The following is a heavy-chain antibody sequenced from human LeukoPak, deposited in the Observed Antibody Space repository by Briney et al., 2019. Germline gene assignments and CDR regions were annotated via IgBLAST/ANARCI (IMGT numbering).Heavy chain of an antibody. Sequence: GGSLRLSCGASGFTFSNYGMLWVRQAPGKGLEWVAFIRYDGNNKLYADSVKGRFTISRDNAKNSLYLQMNSLRAEDTAVYYCARDDNYGIFVNVDYWGQGTLVTVSS. CDR1: GFTFSNYG. CDR2: IRYDGNNK. CDR3: ARDDNYGIFVNVDY. J-gene: IGHJ4*02. V-gene: IGHV3-30*02. D-gene: IGHD4-11*01.